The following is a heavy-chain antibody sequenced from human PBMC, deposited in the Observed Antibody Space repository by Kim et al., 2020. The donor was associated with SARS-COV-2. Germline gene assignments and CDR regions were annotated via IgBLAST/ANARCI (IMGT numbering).Heavy chain of an antibody. Sequence: SQTLSLTCAISGDSVSSNSAAWTWIRQSPSRGLEWLGRTYYRSNWYNDYALSVRGRMTINADSSKNQFSLQLNSVTPEDMAVYFCARESNNHDAFDFWGQGTLVTVSS. CDR1: GDSVSSNSAA. D-gene: IGHD1-20*01. CDR3: ARESNNHDAFDF. J-gene: IGHJ3*01. CDR2: TYYRSNWYN. V-gene: IGHV6-1*01.